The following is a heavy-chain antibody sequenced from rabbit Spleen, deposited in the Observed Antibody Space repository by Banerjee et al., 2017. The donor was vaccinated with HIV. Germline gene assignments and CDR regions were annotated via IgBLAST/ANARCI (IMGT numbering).Heavy chain of an antibody. Sequence: QSLEQSGGDLVKHGASLTLTCTASGFSFSSRDWICWVRQAPGKGLEWIGCIYAGSSGSTYYASWARGRFTISKTSSTTVTLQMTSLTAADTATYFCARDDDNTDYTYFNLWGQGTLVTVS. CDR3: ARDDDNTDYTYFNL. D-gene: IGHD8-1*01. J-gene: IGHJ4*01. CDR2: IYAGSSGST. CDR1: GFSFSSRDW. V-gene: IGHV1S40*01.